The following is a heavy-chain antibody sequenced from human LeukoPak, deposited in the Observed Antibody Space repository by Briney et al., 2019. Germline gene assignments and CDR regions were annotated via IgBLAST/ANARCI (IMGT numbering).Heavy chain of an antibody. V-gene: IGHV3-23*01. D-gene: IGHD3-9*01. J-gene: IGHJ4*02. Sequence: GGSLRLSCAASGFTFSNYAMSWVRQAPGKGLEWVSAITGSGGNTYYADSVKGRFTISRDNSKNTVFQQMNSLRAEDTAVYYCAKWGDYDVLTGYYVSDYWGQGTLVTVSS. CDR3: AKWGDYDVLTGYYVSDY. CDR1: GFTFSNYA. CDR2: ITGSGGNT.